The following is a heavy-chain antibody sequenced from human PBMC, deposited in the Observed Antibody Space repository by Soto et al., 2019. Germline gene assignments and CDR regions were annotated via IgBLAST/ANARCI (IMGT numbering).Heavy chain of an antibody. J-gene: IGHJ6*02. Sequence: SVKVSCKASGGTFSSYTISWVRQAPGQGLEWMGRIIPILGIANYAQKFQGRVTITADKSTSTAYMELSSLRSEDTAVYYCARDQRLGFGGYYGMDVWGQGTTVTVSS. CDR2: IIPILGIA. CDR3: ARDQRLGFGGYYGMDV. CDR1: GGTFSSYT. V-gene: IGHV1-69*04. D-gene: IGHD3-10*01.